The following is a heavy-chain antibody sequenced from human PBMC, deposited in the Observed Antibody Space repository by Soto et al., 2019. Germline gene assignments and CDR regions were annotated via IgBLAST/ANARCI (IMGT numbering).Heavy chain of an antibody. D-gene: IGHD4-17*01. CDR2: INHSGST. Sequence: QVQLQQWGAGLLKPSETLSLTCAVYGGSFSGYYWSWIRQPPGKGLEWIGEINHSGSTNYNPSLKSRVTISVDTSKNQFSLKLSSVTAADTAVYYCARGMTIDYWGQGTLVTVSS. CDR1: GGSFSGYY. V-gene: IGHV4-34*01. J-gene: IGHJ4*02. CDR3: ARGMTIDY.